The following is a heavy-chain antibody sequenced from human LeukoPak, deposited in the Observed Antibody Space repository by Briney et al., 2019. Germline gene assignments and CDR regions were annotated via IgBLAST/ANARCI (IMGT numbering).Heavy chain of an antibody. V-gene: IGHV3-23*01. J-gene: IGHJ4*02. CDR3: AKWGDFDILTGYYVSDF. Sequence: GGSLRLSCVASGFTFSNYAMSWVRQAPGKRLEWVSAVTGRGSSTYYADSVKGRFTISRDNSRNTLFLQMNSLRAEDTAIYYCAKWGDFDILTGYYVSDFWGQGTLVTASS. CDR2: VTGRGSST. CDR1: GFTFSNYA. D-gene: IGHD3-9*01.